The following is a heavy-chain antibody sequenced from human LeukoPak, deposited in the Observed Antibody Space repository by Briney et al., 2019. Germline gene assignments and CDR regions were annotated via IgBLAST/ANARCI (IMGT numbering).Heavy chain of an antibody. CDR2: INTNTGNP. CDR3: ASGSTYYYGSGGYQSFDP. V-gene: IGHV7-4-1*02. D-gene: IGHD3-10*01. CDR1: GYTFTSYA. J-gene: IGHJ5*02. Sequence: ASVKVSCKASGYTFTSYAMNWVRQAPGQGLEWMGWINTNTGNPTYAQGFTGRFVFSLDTSVSTAYLQISSLKAEDTAVYYCASGSTYYYGSGGYQSFDPWGQGTLVTVSS.